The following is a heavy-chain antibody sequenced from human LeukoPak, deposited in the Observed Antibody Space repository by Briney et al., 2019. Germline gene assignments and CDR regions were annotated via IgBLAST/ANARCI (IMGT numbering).Heavy chain of an antibody. D-gene: IGHD5-18*01. J-gene: IGHJ4*02. CDR2: LSGDGSST. V-gene: IGHV3-43*02. Sequence: GGSLRLSCAASGFTFDDYAMHWVRQAPGKGLEWVSLLSGDGSSTYYADSVKGRFTISRDNSKNSLYLQMNSLRSDDTAVYYCARDPKEVDTAMVGAGGYWGQGTLVTVSS. CDR3: ARDPKEVDTAMVGAGGY. CDR1: GFTFDDYA.